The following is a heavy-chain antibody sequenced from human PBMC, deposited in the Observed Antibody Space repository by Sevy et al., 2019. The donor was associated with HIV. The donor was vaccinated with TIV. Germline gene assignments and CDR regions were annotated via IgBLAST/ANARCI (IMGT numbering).Heavy chain of an antibody. CDR1: GFTFDDYG. CDR3: ARDRRSYYGSGSYRWFDP. Sequence: GGSLRLSCAASGFTFDDYGMSWVRQAPGKGLEWVSGINWNGGSTGYADSVKGRFTISRDNAKNSLYLKMNSLRAEDTALYHCARDRRSYYGSGSYRWFDPWGQGTLVTVSS. J-gene: IGHJ5*02. D-gene: IGHD3-10*01. V-gene: IGHV3-20*01. CDR2: INWNGGST.